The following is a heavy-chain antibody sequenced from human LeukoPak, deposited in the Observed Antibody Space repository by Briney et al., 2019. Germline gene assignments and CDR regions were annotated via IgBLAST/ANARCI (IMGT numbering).Heavy chain of an antibody. CDR3: ARGYRY. CDR2: INHSGST. V-gene: IGHV4-34*01. Sequence: SETLSLTCAVYGGSFSGYYWSWIRQPPGKGLEWIGEINHSGSTNYNPSLKSRVTISVDTSKNQFSMKLSSVTAADTAVYYCARGYRYWGQGTLVTVSS. D-gene: IGHD3-16*02. CDR1: GGSFSGYY. J-gene: IGHJ4*02.